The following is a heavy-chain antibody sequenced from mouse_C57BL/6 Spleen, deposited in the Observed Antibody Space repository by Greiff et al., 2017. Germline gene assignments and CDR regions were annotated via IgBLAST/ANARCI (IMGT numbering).Heavy chain of an antibody. CDR2: IDPNSGGT. CDR3: ARDEDYEYASDPYEAMDY. V-gene: IGHV1-72*01. CDR1: GYTFTSYW. Sequence: VQLQQPGAELVKPGASVKLSCKASGYTFTSYWMHWVKQRPGRGLEWIGRIDPNSGGTKYNEKFKSKATLTVDKASSTAYMQLSSQTTEDSAVYDWARDEDYEYASDPYEAMDYWGQGTSVTVSS. D-gene: IGHD2-4*01. J-gene: IGHJ4*01.